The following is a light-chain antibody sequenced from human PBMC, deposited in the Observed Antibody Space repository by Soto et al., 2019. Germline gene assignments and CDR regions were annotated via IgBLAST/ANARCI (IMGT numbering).Light chain of an antibody. CDR1: QSVSSNY. CDR2: GAS. V-gene: IGKV3-20*01. Sequence: ENVLTQSPGTLSLSPGERGTLSCRASQSVSSNYLAWYQQKPGQAPRLLISGASSRATGIPDRFSGSGSGTDFTLTITGLVAEDFEVYYCQHYGTSPLTFGGGTKVDIK. CDR3: QHYGTSPLT. J-gene: IGKJ4*01.